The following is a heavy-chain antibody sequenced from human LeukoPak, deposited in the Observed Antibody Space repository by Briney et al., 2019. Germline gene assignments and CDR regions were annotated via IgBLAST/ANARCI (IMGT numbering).Heavy chain of an antibody. V-gene: IGHV1-8*02. J-gene: IGHJ4*02. D-gene: IGHD6-6*01. CDR3: ARGTSSSWGGRDDY. CDR1: GYTFGNYD. Sequence: ASVKVSCKASGYTFGNYDVNWVRLVAGHGLEWMGWMNPRSGGTGYAQKSQGRVTITRDTSINTAYMELSSLTSDDTAVYYCARGTSSSWGGRDDYWGQGTLVTVSS. CDR2: MNPRSGGT.